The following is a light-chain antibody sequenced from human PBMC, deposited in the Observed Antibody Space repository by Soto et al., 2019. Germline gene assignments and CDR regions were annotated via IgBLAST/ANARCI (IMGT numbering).Light chain of an antibody. J-gene: IGKJ5*01. CDR3: QQSYSTPIT. Sequence: EIVLTQSPGTLSLSPGERATLSCRASQSVSSSYLAWYQQKPGQAPRLLIYDASHRTTGIPARFSGGGSGTDFTLTISSLEPEDFVTYYCQQSYSTPITFGQGTRLEI. CDR2: DAS. CDR1: QSVSSSY. V-gene: IGKV3-11*01.